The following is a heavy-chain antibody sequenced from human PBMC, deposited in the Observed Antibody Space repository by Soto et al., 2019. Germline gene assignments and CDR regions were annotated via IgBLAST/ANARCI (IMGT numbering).Heavy chain of an antibody. CDR3: ARVSGFDYGDN. Sequence: QVQLVQSGAEVKKPGASVKVSCKASGYTFTSYAFAWVRQAPGQGLEWMALISAYNGNTNYGEKLQGRVTVTTDASTSTAYMELRSLRSDDTAVYYCARVSGFDYGDNWGQGTLVTVSS. J-gene: IGHJ4*02. V-gene: IGHV1-18*01. CDR1: GYTFTSYA. D-gene: IGHD4-17*01. CDR2: ISAYNGNT.